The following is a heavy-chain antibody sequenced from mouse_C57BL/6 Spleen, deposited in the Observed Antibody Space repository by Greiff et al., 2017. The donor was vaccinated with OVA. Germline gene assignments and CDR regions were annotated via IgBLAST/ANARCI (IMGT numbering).Heavy chain of an antibody. J-gene: IGHJ2*01. V-gene: IGHV5-16*01. CDR2: INYDGSST. CDR3: ARRGGYYDYDGDYFDY. Sequence: EVHLVESEGGLVQPGSSMKLSCTASGFTFSDYYMAWVRQVPEKGLEWVANINYDGSSTYYLDSLKSRFIISRDNAKNILYLQMSSLKSEDTATYYCARRGGYYDYDGDYFDYWGQGTTLTVSS. D-gene: IGHD2-4*01. CDR1: GFTFSDYY.